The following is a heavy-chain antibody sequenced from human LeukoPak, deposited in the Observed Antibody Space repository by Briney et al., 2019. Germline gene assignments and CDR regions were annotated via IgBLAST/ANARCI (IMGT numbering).Heavy chain of an antibody. Sequence: GGSLRLSCAASGFTFSSYGMHWVRQAPGKGLEWVAFIRYDGSNKYYADSVKGRFTISRDNSKNTLYLQMNSLRAEDTAVYYCAKAGVDGWFGELSQYFDYWGQGTLVTVSS. D-gene: IGHD3-10*01. J-gene: IGHJ4*02. V-gene: IGHV3-30*02. CDR3: AKAGVDGWFGELSQYFDY. CDR2: IRYDGSNK. CDR1: GFTFSSYG.